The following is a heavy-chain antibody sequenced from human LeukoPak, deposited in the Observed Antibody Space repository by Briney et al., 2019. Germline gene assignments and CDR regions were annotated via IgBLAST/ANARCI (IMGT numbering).Heavy chain of an antibody. CDR1: GFTFSSYG. CDR3: ARDRSTTHFDY. J-gene: IGHJ4*02. V-gene: IGHV3-33*01. Sequence: GGSLRLSCAASGFTFSSYGMHWVRRAPGKGLEWVAMIWYDGGNTYYADSVKGRFTISRDNSKNTLFLQMDSLRAEDTAVYYCARDRSTTHFDYWGQGTLVTVSS. CDR2: IWYDGGNT. D-gene: IGHD5/OR15-5a*01.